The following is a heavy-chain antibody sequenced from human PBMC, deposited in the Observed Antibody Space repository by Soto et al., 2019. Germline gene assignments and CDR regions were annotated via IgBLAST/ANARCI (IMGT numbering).Heavy chain of an antibody. D-gene: IGHD7-27*01. CDR1: SGSFSGYY. J-gene: IGHJ6*02. CDR3: ARGPWDYYYYGMDV. CDR2: INHNGNT. Sequence: ASETLSLTCGVYSGSFSGYYWSWIRQLPGKGLEWIGEINHNGNTNYNPSLKSRVTISVDTSKNLFYLNLTSVSAADTAVYYCARGPWDYYYYGMDVWDQGATVTVSS. V-gene: IGHV4-34*01.